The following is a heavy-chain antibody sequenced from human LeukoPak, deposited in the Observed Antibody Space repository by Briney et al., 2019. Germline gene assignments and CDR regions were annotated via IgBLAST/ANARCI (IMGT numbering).Heavy chain of an antibody. CDR1: GYTFTNYD. J-gene: IGHJ4*02. D-gene: IGHD1-26*01. V-gene: IGHV1-46*01. CDR2: INPSGGST. CDR3: ARSQSGSYKDY. Sequence: ASVKVSCKASGYTFTNYDINWVRQAPGQGLEWMGIINPSGGSTSYAQKFQGRVTMTRDTSTSTVYMELSSLRSEDTAVYYCARSQSGSYKDYWGQGTLVTVSS.